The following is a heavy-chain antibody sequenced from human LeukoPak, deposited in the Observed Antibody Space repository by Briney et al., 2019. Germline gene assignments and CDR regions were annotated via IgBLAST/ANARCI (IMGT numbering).Heavy chain of an antibody. V-gene: IGHV1-2*02. CDR3: ARDSGWYSFDY. D-gene: IGHD6-19*01. CDR1: EYTFTGYY. Sequence: ASVKVSCKASEYTFTGYYKHWVRQAPGQGLEWMGWINPDSGGTDYAQNFQGRVTMTRDTSISTAYMELSRLRSDDTAVYYCARDSGWYSFDYWGQGTLVTVSS. J-gene: IGHJ4*02. CDR2: INPDSGGT.